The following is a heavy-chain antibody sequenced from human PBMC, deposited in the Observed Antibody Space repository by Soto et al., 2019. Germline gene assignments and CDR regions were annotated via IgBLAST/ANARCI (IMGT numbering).Heavy chain of an antibody. CDR3: ARYDSSGYYIDY. Sequence: SETLSLTCAVYGGSFSGYYRTWIRQPPGTGLEWIGEINHSGSTNYNPSLKSRVTISVDTSKNQFSLKLSSVTAADTAVYYCARYDSSGYYIDYWGQGTLVTVSS. D-gene: IGHD3-22*01. CDR1: GGSFSGYY. CDR2: INHSGST. J-gene: IGHJ4*02. V-gene: IGHV4-34*01.